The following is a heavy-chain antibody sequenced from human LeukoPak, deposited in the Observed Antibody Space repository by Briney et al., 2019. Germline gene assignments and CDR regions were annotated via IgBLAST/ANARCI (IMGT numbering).Heavy chain of an antibody. J-gene: IGHJ4*02. Sequence: GGSLRLSCAASGFTFSSYSMNWVRQAPGKGLEWVSSISSSSSYIYYADSMKGRFTISRDNAKNSLYLQMNSLRAEDTAVYYCAREVGIGYDLRVYDYWGQGTLVTVSS. CDR3: AREVGIGYDLRVYDY. V-gene: IGHV3-21*01. D-gene: IGHD5-12*01. CDR1: GFTFSSYS. CDR2: ISSSSSYI.